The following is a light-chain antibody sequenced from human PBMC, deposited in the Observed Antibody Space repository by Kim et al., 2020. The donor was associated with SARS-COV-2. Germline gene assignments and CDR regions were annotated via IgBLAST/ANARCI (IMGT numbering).Light chain of an antibody. V-gene: IGKV1-5*03. CDR1: QIVETY. J-gene: IGKJ2*01. CDR3: QHYIRFPYT. Sequence: SASVGDRVTITCRASQIVETYLAWYQQKPGKAPKLLVYQASSLQVGVPSMFSGSGSGAEFTLTINSLQPDDFATYYCQHYIRFPYTFGQGTKLEIK. CDR2: QAS.